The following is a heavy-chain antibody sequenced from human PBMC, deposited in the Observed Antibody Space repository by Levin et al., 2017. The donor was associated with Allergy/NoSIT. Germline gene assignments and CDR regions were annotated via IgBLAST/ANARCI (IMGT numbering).Heavy chain of an antibody. Sequence: GESLKISCTGSGYRFPDQWIAWVRQRPGKGLEWMGIIYPGDSDTTYSPSFQGQVTISVDKSISAAYLQWNSLQTSDTAIYYCVRREVGADEENAFDIWGQGTLVTVSS. CDR3: VRREVGADEENAFDI. CDR2: IYPGDSDT. J-gene: IGHJ3*02. V-gene: IGHV5-51*01. D-gene: IGHD1-26*01. CDR1: GYRFPDQW.